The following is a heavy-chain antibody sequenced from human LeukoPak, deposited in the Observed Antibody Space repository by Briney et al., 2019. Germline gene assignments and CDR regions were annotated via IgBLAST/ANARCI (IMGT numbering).Heavy chain of an antibody. CDR2: INPSGGST. CDR1: GYTFTSYY. V-gene: IGHV1-46*01. Sequence: GASVKVSCKASGYTFTSYYMHWVRQAPGQGLEWMGIINPSGGSTSYAQNFQGRVTITRDTSASTAYMELSSLTSEDTAVYYCARDSRTISNWFDTWGQGTPVTVSS. CDR3: ARDSRTISNWFDT. J-gene: IGHJ5*02. D-gene: IGHD1-1*01.